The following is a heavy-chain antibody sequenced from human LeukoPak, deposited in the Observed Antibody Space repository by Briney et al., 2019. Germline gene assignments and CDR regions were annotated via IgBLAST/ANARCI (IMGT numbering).Heavy chain of an antibody. D-gene: IGHD3-22*01. V-gene: IGHV1-2*02. CDR2: INPNSGGT. CDR3: ARTTYDSSGYYYGYFDY. CDR1: GYTFTSYG. Sequence: GASVKVSCKASGYTFTSYGISWVRQAPGQGLEWMGWINPNSGGTNYAQKFQGRVTMTRDTSISTAYMELSRLRSDDTAVYYCARTTYDSSGYYYGYFDYWGQGTLVTVSS. J-gene: IGHJ4*02.